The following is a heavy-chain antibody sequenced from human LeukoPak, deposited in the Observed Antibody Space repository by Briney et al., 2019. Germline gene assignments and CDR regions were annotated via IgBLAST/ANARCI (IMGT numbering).Heavy chain of an antibody. J-gene: IGHJ6*04. V-gene: IGHV3-7*01. CDR3: AELGITMIGGV. CDR1: GFTFSSYY. CDR2: IKRDGSET. D-gene: IGHD3-10*02. Sequence: GGSLRLSCAVSGFTFSSYYMNWVRQAPGKGLEWVANIKRDGSETWYADSVKGRFTISRDNAKNSLYLQMNSLRAEDTAVYYCAELGITMIGGVWGKGTTVTISS.